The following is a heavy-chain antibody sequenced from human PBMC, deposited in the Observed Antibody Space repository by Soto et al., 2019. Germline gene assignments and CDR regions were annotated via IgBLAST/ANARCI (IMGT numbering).Heavy chain of an antibody. D-gene: IGHD3-9*01. CDR1: PGTFGSYA. Sequence: SVKVSCNASPGTFGSYALSWVRQSLVQGLEWMGAIIPIFGTANCAQKFQGRVTITADECTSTAYMELSSMGSEDTAVHYCARDGKTGILTGYSLNWFDPCGQGTLVPVYS. CDR3: ARDGKTGILTGYSLNWFDP. V-gene: IGHV1-69*13. J-gene: IGHJ5*02. CDR2: IIPIFGTA.